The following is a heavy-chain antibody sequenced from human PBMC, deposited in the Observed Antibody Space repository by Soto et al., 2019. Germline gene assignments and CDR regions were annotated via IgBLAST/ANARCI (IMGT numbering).Heavy chain of an antibody. CDR2: IYYSGST. Sequence: SETLSLTCTVSGGSISSYYWSWIRQPPGKGLERIGYIYYSGSTNYNPSLKSRVTISVDTSKNQFSLKLSSVTAADTAVYYCARERVPLYYRYNWFDPWGQGTLVTVSS. V-gene: IGHV4-59*01. J-gene: IGHJ5*02. CDR1: GGSISSYY. D-gene: IGHD3-22*01. CDR3: ARERVPLYYRYNWFDP.